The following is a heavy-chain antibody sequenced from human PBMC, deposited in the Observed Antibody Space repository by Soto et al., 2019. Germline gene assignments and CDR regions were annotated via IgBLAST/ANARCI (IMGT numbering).Heavy chain of an antibody. CDR1: GGTFNSYG. J-gene: IGHJ4*02. D-gene: IGHD3-10*01. V-gene: IGHV1-69*06. CDR3: ARVRVIRGVITSNFGL. CDR2: IIPLYGTV. Sequence: QAHLAQSGAEVKKPGFSVTVSCKASGGTFNSYGISWVRQAAGQGLDWMGVIIPLYGTVNYAQKFQGRVSITADKSTSTAYMDLNSLRSDDTAVYYCARVRVIRGVITSNFGLWGQGTQVTVSS.